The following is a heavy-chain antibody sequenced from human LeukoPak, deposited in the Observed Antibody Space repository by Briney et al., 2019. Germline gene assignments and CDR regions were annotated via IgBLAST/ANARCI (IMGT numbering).Heavy chain of an antibody. CDR1: GGSFSNYY. CDR3: ARDTMIRGVYYYYYMDV. D-gene: IGHD3-10*01. CDR2: IIHSGST. Sequence: PSETLSLTWAVYGGSFSNYYRNWMRQPPGKGLEWIGEIIHSGSTNYNPSLKSRVSISVDTSKNQFSLKLSSVTTADTAVYYCARDTMIRGVYYYYYMDVWGKGTTVTISS. J-gene: IGHJ6*03. V-gene: IGHV4-34*12.